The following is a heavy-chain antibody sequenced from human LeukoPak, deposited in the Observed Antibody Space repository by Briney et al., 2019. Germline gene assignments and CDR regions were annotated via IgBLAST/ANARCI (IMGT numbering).Heavy chain of an antibody. Sequence: GGSLRLSCVASGFTFSSYSVNWVRQAPGKGLEWVSCISSSSSYIYYADSVKGRFTISRDNSKNTLYLQMNSLRAEDTAVYYCASWRVDSSGYYYPRGAFDIWGQGTMVTVSS. CDR2: ISSSSSYI. D-gene: IGHD3-22*01. V-gene: IGHV3-21*01. J-gene: IGHJ3*02. CDR3: ASWRVDSSGYYYPRGAFDI. CDR1: GFTFSSYS.